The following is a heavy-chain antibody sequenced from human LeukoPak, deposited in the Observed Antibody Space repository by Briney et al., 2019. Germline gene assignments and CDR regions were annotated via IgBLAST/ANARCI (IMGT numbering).Heavy chain of an antibody. J-gene: IGHJ4*02. CDR1: GFTFSSYE. D-gene: IGHD3-9*01. V-gene: IGHV3-48*03. Sequence: GGSLRLSCAASGFTFSSYEMNWVRQAPGKGLEWVSYISSSGGTIYYADSVKGRFTISRDSAKNSLYLQMNSLRAEDTAVCYCARGGRYFDWLLGYWGQGTLVTVSS. CDR2: ISSSGGTI. CDR3: ARGGRYFDWLLGY.